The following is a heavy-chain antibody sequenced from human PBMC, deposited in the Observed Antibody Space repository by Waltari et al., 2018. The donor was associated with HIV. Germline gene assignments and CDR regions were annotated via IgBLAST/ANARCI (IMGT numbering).Heavy chain of an antibody. CDR1: GFIFSSYT. D-gene: IGHD3-16*01. CDR3: ARATPRGSGGKYGPTPDC. V-gene: IGHV1-3*01. J-gene: IGHJ4*02. CDR2: INAGNGDT. Sequence: QVQLVQSGAEVKKPGASVKLSCKTSGFIFSSYTFHWVRQAPGHSLEWMGWINAGNGDTKYSQTFQGRFTIARDTSATTVYMDLSGLTSEDTAVYYCARATPRGSGGKYGPTPDCWGQGTLVTVSS.